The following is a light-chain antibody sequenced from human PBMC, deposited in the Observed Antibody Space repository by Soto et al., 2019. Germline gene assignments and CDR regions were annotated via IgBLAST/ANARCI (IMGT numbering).Light chain of an antibody. Sequence: IVLTQSPGTLSLSPGERATLSCRASQSVRSSYLAWYQQKPGQAPRLLIYGASTRAIGIPARFSGSGFGTEFTLTISSLQSEDFVVYYCQQYSNWPLLSFGGGTKVDIK. CDR2: GAS. CDR1: QSVRSSY. J-gene: IGKJ4*01. V-gene: IGKV3-15*01. CDR3: QQYSNWPLLS.